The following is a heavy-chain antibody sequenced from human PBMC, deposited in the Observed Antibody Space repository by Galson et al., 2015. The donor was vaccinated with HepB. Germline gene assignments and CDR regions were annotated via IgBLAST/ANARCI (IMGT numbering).Heavy chain of an antibody. CDR1: GYTFTSNG. CDR3: VRDRLHSSDY. V-gene: IGHV1-18*04. CDR2: ISTRSGNT. Sequence: SVKVSCKASGYTFTSNGISWVRQAPGQGLEWMGWISTRSGNTNYAQRLQGRVTMTTDTSTSTAYMELRRLRSDDTAIYYCVRDRLHSSDYWGQGTLVTVSS. J-gene: IGHJ4*02.